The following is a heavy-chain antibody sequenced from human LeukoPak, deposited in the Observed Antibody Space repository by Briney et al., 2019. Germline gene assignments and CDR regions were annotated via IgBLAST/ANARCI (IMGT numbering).Heavy chain of an antibody. J-gene: IGHJ4*02. CDR2: ISGSGGST. Sequence: GGSLRLSCAASGFTFSSYAMSWVRRAPGRGLERVSAISGSGGSTYYADSVKGRFTISRDNSKNTLYLQMNSLRAEDTAVYYCAKDRLLWFGELLDYFDYWGQGTLVTVSS. CDR1: GFTFSSYA. CDR3: AKDRLLWFGELLDYFDY. D-gene: IGHD3-10*01. V-gene: IGHV3-23*01.